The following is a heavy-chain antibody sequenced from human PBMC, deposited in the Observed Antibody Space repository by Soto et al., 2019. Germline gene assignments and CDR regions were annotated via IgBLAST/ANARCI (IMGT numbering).Heavy chain of an antibody. Sequence: GSLRLSCAASGFTVSSNYMSWVRQAPGKGLEWVSVIYSGGSTYYADSVKGRFTISRDNSKNTLYLQMNSLRAEDTAVYYCARNYYDSSGGFGYWGQGTLVTVSS. V-gene: IGHV3-53*01. CDR2: IYSGGST. CDR1: GFTVSSNY. CDR3: ARNYYDSSGGFGY. J-gene: IGHJ4*02. D-gene: IGHD3-22*01.